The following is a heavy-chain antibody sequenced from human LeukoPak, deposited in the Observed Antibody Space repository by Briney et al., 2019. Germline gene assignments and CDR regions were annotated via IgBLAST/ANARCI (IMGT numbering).Heavy chain of an antibody. J-gene: IGHJ5*02. CDR3: ARALFSSYGDYGSDDWFDP. CDR2: INPNSGGT. V-gene: IGHV1-2*02. CDR1: GYTFTGYY. Sequence: ASVKVSCKASGYTFTGYYMHWVRQAPGQGLEWMGWINPNSGGTNYAQKFQGRVTMTRDTSISTAYMELSRLRSDDTAVYYCARALFSSYGDYGSDDWFDPWGQGTLDTVSS. D-gene: IGHD4-17*01.